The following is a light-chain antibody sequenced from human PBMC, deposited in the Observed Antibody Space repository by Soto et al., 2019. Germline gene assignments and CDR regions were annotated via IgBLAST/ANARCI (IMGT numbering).Light chain of an antibody. CDR1: SSDIGGYNS. V-gene: IGLV2-8*01. Sequence: SALTQSPSASGSPGQSVTISCTGTSSDIGGYNSVSWYQQHPGKAPKVMIYVVTKRPSVVPDRFSGSKSGNPASLTVSALQAEDEADYYCSSYTDRKNLVFGTGTRSPS. J-gene: IGLJ1*01. CDR2: VVT. CDR3: SSYTDRKNLV.